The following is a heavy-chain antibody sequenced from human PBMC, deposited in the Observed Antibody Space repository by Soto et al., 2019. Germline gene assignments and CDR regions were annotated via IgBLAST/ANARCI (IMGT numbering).Heavy chain of an antibody. D-gene: IGHD3-22*01. CDR2: IIPIFGTA. CDR1: GFTFSSYA. V-gene: IGHV1-69*01. Sequence: VQLVESGGGLVKPGGSLRLSCAASGFTFSSYAISWVRQAPGQGLEWMGGIIPIFGTANYAQKFQGRVTITADESTSTAYMELSSLRSEDTAVYYCATYYYDSSGYYYIRDWGQGTLVTVSS. J-gene: IGHJ4*02. CDR3: ATYYYDSSGYYYIRD.